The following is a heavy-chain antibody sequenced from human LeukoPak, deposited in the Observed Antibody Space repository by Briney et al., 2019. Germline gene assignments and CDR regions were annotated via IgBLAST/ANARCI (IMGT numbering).Heavy chain of an antibody. V-gene: IGHV3-21*01. Sequence: WVSSISSSSTYIFYAASVKGRFTIYRDNAKNSLYLQMNSLRAEDTAVYYCARAGGSSRDYWGQGTLVTVSS. CDR3: ARAGGSSRDY. D-gene: IGHD3-16*01. J-gene: IGHJ4*02. CDR2: ISSSSTYI.